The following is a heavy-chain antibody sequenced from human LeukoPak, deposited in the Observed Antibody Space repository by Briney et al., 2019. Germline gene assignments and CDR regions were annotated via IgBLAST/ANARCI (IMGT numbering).Heavy chain of an antibody. J-gene: IGHJ4*02. D-gene: IGHD3-22*01. CDR1: GGSITGGDYY. Sequence: SETLSLTCTVSGGSITGGDYYWSWIRQPAGKGLEWIGRIYTSESTNYNPSLKSRVTISGDTSKNQFFLKLSSVTAADTAVYYCARDVGAYYYESSGYSEGIFDYWGQGTLVTVSS. CDR2: IYTSEST. CDR3: ARDVGAYYYESSGYSEGIFDY. V-gene: IGHV4-61*02.